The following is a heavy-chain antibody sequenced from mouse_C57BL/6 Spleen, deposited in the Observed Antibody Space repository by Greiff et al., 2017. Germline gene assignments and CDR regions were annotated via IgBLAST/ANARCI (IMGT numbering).Heavy chain of an antibody. CDR3: ARRGGFYAMDY. V-gene: IGHV1-69*01. J-gene: IGHJ4*01. D-gene: IGHD1-1*02. CDR1: GYTFTSYW. Sequence: QVQLKESGAELVMPGASVKLSCKASGYTFTSYWMHWVKQRPGQGLEWIGEIDPSDSYTNYNQKFKGKSTLTVDKSSSTAYMQLSSLTSEDSAVYYCARRGGFYAMDYWGQGTSVTVSS. CDR2: IDPSDSYT.